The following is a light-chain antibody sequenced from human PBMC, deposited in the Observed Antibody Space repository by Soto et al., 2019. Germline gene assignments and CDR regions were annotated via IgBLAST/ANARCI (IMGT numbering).Light chain of an antibody. Sequence: DIQMTQSPSSVSASVGDRVTITCRPSQAIDSWLAWYQQKPGEAPKLLIFTGSLLHSGVPPRFSGSGSGTDFTLTISSLQPADCANYYCQQTISFPPTFGQGTKV. V-gene: IGKV1-12*01. CDR2: TGS. CDR3: QQTISFPPT. J-gene: IGKJ1*01. CDR1: QAIDSW.